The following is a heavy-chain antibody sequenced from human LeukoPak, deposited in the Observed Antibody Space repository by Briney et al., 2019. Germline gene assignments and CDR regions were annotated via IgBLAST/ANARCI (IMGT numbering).Heavy chain of an antibody. D-gene: IGHD2-2*01. CDR3: ARDRVRDAFDY. CDR1: GFTFSGYS. J-gene: IGHJ4*02. V-gene: IGHV3-48*01. CDR2: ISMIGSTI. Sequence: GGSLRLSCAASGFTFSGYSVKSVRQPPGRWLECVSYISMIGSTIYYAASVEGRFTISRDNSKNSLCQRMDSQRGAGTSVYFCARDRVRDAFDYSGQGTLVGVSS.